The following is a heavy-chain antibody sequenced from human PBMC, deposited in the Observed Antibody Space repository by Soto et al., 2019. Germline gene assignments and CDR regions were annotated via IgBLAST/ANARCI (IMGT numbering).Heavy chain of an antibody. V-gene: IGHV4-30-2*01. CDR2: IYARGST. J-gene: IGHJ5*02. CDR1: GDSISSGAYS. D-gene: IGHD4-17*01. CDR3: ARTLDYGGSAGSNWFDP. Sequence: HLQLQESGSGLVRPSQTLSLTCAVSGDSISSGAYSWSWIRQPPGKGLEWIWYIYARGSTYYNPSLKSRVTMSVDRSKNQFSLNLSSVTAADTAVYFCARTLDYGGSAGSNWFDPWGQGTLVTVSS.